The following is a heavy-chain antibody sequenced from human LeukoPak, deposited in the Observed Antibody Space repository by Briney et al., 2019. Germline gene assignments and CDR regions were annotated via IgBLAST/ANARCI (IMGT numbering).Heavy chain of an antibody. CDR3: AKDRWSGYSNPFDY. V-gene: IGHV1-24*01. J-gene: IGHJ4*02. CDR2: FDPEDGET. D-gene: IGHD3-3*01. Sequence: ASVKVSCKVSGYTLTELSMHWVRQAPGKGLEWMGGFDPEDGETIYAQKFQGRVTMTEDTSTDTAYMELSSLRAEDTAVYYCAKDRWSGYSNPFDYWGQGTLVTVSS. CDR1: GYTLTELS.